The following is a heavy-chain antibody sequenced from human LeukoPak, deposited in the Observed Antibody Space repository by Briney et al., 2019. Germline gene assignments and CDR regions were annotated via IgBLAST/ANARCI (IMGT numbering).Heavy chain of an antibody. Sequence: PGESLRLSCAASGFTFSSYGMHWVRQAPGKGLEWVAVISYDGSNKYYADSVKGRFTISRDNSKNTLYLQMNSLRAEDTALYFCAKGIPWACLPYCAFDIWGQGTMVTVSS. J-gene: IGHJ3*02. CDR1: GFTFSSYG. CDR2: ISYDGSNK. CDR3: AKGIPWACLPYCAFDI. D-gene: IGHD1-26*01. V-gene: IGHV3-30*18.